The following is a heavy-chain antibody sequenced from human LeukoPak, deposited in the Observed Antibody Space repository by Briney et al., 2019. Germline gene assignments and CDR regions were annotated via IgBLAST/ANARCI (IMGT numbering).Heavy chain of an antibody. CDR1: GFTVSSNY. CDR3: ARAIAAADHFDY. J-gene: IGHJ4*02. CDR2: IYSGGST. V-gene: IGHV3-66*01. Sequence: GGSLRLSCAASGFTVSSNYMSWVRQAPGKGLEWVSVIYSGGSTYYADSVKGRFTISRDNSKNTLYLQMNSLRAEDTAVYYCARAIAAADHFDYWGQGTLVTVSS. D-gene: IGHD6-13*01.